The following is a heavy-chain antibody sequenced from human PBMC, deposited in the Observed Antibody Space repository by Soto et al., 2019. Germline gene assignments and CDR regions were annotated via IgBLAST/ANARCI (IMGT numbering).Heavy chain of an antibody. J-gene: IGHJ4*02. CDR3: ARRGYSYGSY. CDR1: GGSFSGYY. CDR2: INHSGST. V-gene: IGHV4-34*01. Sequence: QVQLQQWGAGLSKPSETLSLTCAVYGGSFSGYYWSWIRQPPGKGLEWIGEINHSGSTNYNPSLKSRVTISVDTSKNQFSLKLSSVTAADTAVYYCARRGYSYGSYWGQGTLVTVSS. D-gene: IGHD5-18*01.